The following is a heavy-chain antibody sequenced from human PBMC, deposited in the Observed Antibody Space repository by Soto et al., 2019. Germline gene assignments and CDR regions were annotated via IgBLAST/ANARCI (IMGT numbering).Heavy chain of an antibody. CDR1: GYSFTSYY. CDR2: INPGSGST. D-gene: IGHD2-2*01. J-gene: IGHJ6*02. CDR3: ARGDCSSTNCKYYYYGMDV. V-gene: IGHV1-46*01. Sequence: GASVKVSCKASGYSFTSYYLHWVRQAPGQGPEWMGLINPGSGSTTYSQKFQGRVTITRDTSASTAYMELSSLRSEDTAVYYCARGDCSSTNCKYYYYGMDVWGQGTTVTVSS.